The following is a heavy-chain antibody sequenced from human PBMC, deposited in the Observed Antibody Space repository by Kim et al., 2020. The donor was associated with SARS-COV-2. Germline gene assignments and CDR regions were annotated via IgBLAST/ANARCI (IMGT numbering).Heavy chain of an antibody. CDR3: ASPNYYDSMEGIYGMDV. J-gene: IGHJ6*02. V-gene: IGHV1-69*13. CDR2: IIPIFGTA. Sequence: SVKVSCKASGGTFSSYAISWVRQAPGQGLEWMGGIIPIFGTANYAQKFQGRVTITADESTSTAYMELSSMRSEDTAVYYCASPNYYDSMEGIYGMDVWGQGTTVTVSS. D-gene: IGHD3-22*01. CDR1: GGTFSSYA.